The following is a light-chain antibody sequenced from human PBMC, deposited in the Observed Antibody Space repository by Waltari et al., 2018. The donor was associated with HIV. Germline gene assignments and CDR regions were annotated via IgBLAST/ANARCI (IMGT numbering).Light chain of an antibody. CDR3: QQSFHSHHT. CDR1: QSISNY. CDR2: GAT. V-gene: IGKV1-39*01. J-gene: IGKJ2*01. Sequence: DIQMTQSPSSLSASIGDRVAITCRASQSISNYVKWYQQKPGKAPTLLIFGATNLQSGVPPRFSGSGSGTDFTLTITALQPEDLGTYYCQQSFHSHHTFGQGTNLKI.